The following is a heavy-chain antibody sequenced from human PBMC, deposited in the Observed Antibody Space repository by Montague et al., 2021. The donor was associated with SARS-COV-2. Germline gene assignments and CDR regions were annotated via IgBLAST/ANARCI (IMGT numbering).Heavy chain of an antibody. J-gene: IGHJ6*02. D-gene: IGHD6-13*01. CDR2: IYYSGST. CDR3: ARVGRQQLVRLSGMDV. V-gene: IGHV4-39*07. Sequence: SETLSLTCTVSGGSISSSSYYWGWIRQPPGKGLEWIGSIYYSGSTYYNPSLKSRVTISVDTSKSQFSLKLSSVTAADTAVYYCARVGRQQLVRLSGMDVWGQGPTVTVSS. CDR1: GGSISSSSYY.